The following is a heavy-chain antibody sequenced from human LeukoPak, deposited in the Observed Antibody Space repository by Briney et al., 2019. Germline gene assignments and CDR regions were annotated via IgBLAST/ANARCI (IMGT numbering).Heavy chain of an antibody. CDR3: ARQRGYCSGGSCYRGYYYYGMDV. CDR2: IYPGDSDT. V-gene: IGHV5-51*01. CDR1: GYSFTSYW. Sequence: PGESLKISCKGSGYSFTSYWIGWVRQMPGKGLEWMGIIYPGDSDTRYSPSFQGQVTISADKSISTAYLQWSSLKASDTAMYYCARQRGYCSGGSCYRGYYYYGMDVWGQGTTVTVSS. D-gene: IGHD2-15*01. J-gene: IGHJ6*02.